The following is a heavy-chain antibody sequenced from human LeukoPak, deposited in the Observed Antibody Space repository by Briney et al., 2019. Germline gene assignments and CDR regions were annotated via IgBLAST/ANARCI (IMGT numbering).Heavy chain of an antibody. CDR2: IWHDGRNK. D-gene: IGHD3-3*01. V-gene: IGHV3-33*08. J-gene: IGHJ4*02. CDR3: ARIMNDFWSGYYPLALNY. CDR1: GFTFSNYV. Sequence: GGSLRLSCAASGFTFSNYVMNRVRQAPGKGLEWVAVIWHDGRNKYYVDSVKGRFTISRDNSKNTLYLQMNSLRAEDTAVYYCARIMNDFWSGYYPLALNYWGQGTPVTVSS.